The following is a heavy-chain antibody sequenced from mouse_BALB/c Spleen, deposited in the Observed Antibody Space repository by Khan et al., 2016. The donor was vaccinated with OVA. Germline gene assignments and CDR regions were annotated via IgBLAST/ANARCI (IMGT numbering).Heavy chain of an antibody. CDR3: TREEVGVSSFAY. CDR2: INPSDSYT. Sequence: VQLQQSGPELVRPGASVKLSCKASGYTFTNYWLNWVKQRPGQGLEWIGNINPSDSYTNYHQKFNDKATLTVDKSSSKAYMQLSSPTSGGSVVYYCTREEVGVSSFAYWGQGTLVTVSA. J-gene: IGHJ3*01. V-gene: IGHV1-69*02. CDR1: GYTFTNYW.